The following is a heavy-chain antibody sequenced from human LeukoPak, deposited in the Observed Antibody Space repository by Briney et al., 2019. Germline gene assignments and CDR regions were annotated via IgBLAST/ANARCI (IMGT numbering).Heavy chain of an antibody. CDR1: GSTVSISY. V-gene: IGHV3-53*01. CDR3: ARGYSSGWPDF. D-gene: IGHD6-25*01. J-gene: IGHJ4*02. Sequence: GGSLRLSCAASGSTVSISYMNWVRQAPGKGLEWVSVIYGGGSTYYADSVRGRFTISRDNSKNTLYLQMNSLRAEDTAVYFCARGYSSGWPDFWGQGTLVTVSS. CDR2: IYGGGST.